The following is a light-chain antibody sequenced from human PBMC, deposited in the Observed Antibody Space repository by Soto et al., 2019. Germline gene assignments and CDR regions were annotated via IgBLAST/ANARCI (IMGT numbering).Light chain of an antibody. J-gene: IGKJ1*01. V-gene: IGKV3-15*01. CDR3: QQYDHWPRS. CDR1: QSIRDS. Sequence: ETVMTQSPATLSVAPGERATLSCRASQSIRDSLSWYQQKPGQAPRLLIYGATTRATGIPARFSGSGSGIEFTLTISSLQSEDFALYYCQQYDHWPRSFGQGTKVEVK. CDR2: GAT.